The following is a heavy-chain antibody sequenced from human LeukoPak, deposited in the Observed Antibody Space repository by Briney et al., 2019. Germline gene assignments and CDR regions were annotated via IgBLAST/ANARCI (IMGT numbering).Heavy chain of an antibody. D-gene: IGHD2-15*01. CDR2: LNEDGTVK. Sequence: PGGSLRLSCAASGFSFTTNWMHWVRQTPGKRLEWVAELNEDGTVKYYVDSVKGRFTISRDNAKHSLYLQMNRLRAEDTGVYFCANVPRSTVSYWGRGTLVTVSS. J-gene: IGHJ4*02. V-gene: IGHV3-7*01. CDR3: ANVPRSTVSY. CDR1: GFSFTTNW.